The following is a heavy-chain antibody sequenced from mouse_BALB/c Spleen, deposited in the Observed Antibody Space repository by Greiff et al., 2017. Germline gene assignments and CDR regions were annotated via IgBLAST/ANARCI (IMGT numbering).Heavy chain of an antibody. CDR3: ARDGNYPFDY. V-gene: IGHV1-31*01. CDR1: GYSFTGYY. CDR2: INPYNGAT. Sequence: VHVKQSGPELVKPGASVKISCKASGYSFTGYYMHWVKQSHVKSLEWIGRINPYNGATSYNQNFKDKASLTVDKSSSTAYMELHSLTSEDSAVYYCARDGNYPFDYWGQGTTLTVSS. D-gene: IGHD2-1*01. J-gene: IGHJ2*01.